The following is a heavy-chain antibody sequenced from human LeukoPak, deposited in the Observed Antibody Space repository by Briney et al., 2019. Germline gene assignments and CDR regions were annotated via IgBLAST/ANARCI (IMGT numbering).Heavy chain of an antibody. Sequence: SCAASGFTFSSYAISWVRQAPGQGLEWMGGIIPIFGTANYAQKFQGRVTITADKSTSTAYMELSSLRSEDTAVYYCARDLGTVTADYWGQGTLVTVSS. CDR1: GFTFSSYA. CDR3: ARDLGTVTADY. V-gene: IGHV1-69*06. D-gene: IGHD2-21*02. J-gene: IGHJ4*02. CDR2: IIPIFGTA.